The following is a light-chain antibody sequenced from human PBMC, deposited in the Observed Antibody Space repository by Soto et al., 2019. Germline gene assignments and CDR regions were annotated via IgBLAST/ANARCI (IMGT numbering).Light chain of an antibody. J-gene: IGKJ1*01. CDR1: QSVSSD. Sequence: IVRSPTRAIVPVIQHERAPLSCRASQSVSSDLAWYQQKLGQAPRLLIYGACTRATGIPDRFSGSGSGTDFTLTISRLETEDFAVYYCQQYGSSLTWTSGQGAKV. CDR3: QQYGSSLTWT. V-gene: IGKV3-15*01. CDR2: GAC.